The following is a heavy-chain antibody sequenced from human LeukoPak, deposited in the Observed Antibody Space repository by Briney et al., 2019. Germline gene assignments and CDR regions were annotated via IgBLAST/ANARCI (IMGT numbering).Heavy chain of an antibody. V-gene: IGHV3-7*01. D-gene: IGHD3/OR15-3a*01. CDR3: ARDDGFSSYSY. CDR1: GFTFSSYS. CDR2: MNLDGREK. J-gene: IGHJ4*02. Sequence: GGSLRLSCAASGFTFSSYSMNWVRQAPGKGLEWVANMNLDGREKYYVDSVKGRFTISRDNTKNSLYLQMNSLTAEDTAVYYCARDDGFSSYSYWGQGALVTVSS.